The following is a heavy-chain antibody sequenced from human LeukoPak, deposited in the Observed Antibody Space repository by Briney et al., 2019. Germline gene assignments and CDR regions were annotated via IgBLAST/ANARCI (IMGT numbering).Heavy chain of an antibody. V-gene: IGHV3-48*01. J-gene: IGHJ6*02. Sequence: RGSLRLSRAPSRFTLRAYIMNWGPQAPGKGRERGSYISSCSITIYYAASVEGRFTNSRDNGKSSLYLRMNSLRAEDTGVYYCARDANTYYDIVTGPLPSYYYGMDVWGQGTTVTVS. D-gene: IGHD3-9*01. CDR1: RFTLRAYI. CDR3: ARDANTYYDIVTGPLPSYYYGMDV. CDR2: ISSCSITI.